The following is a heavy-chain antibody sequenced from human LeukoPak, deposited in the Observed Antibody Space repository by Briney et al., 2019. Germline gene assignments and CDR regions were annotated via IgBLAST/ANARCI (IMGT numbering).Heavy chain of an antibody. Sequence: GGSLRLSCAASGFTFSNYAMSWVRQAPGKGLEWVSAISGSGGSPYYADSVKGRFTISRDNSKNTLYLQMNSLRAEDTAVYYCAKGGFADLVDYWGQGTLVTVSS. CDR3: AKGGFADLVDY. V-gene: IGHV3-23*01. CDR2: ISGSGGSP. J-gene: IGHJ4*02. CDR1: GFTFSNYA.